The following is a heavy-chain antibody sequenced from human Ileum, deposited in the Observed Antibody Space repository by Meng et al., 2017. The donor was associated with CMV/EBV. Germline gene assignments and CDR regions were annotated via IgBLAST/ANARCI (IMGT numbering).Heavy chain of an antibody. CDR2: SSDDNGHK. J-gene: IGHJ3*02. Sequence: SYGYTCAHVGVSRVRQAPGQGLEWMGWSSDDNGHKNYAEKFKGRVYMTTDTSTTTAYTELPSLRYDETAIYYCEREIGTDTDAFDIWGQGTVVTVSS. CDR3: EREIGTDTDAFDI. V-gene: IGHV1-18*01. CDR1: GYTCAHVG. D-gene: IGHD2-8*02.